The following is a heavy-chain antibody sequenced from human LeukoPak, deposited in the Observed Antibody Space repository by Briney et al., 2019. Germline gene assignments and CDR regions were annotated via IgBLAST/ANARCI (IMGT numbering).Heavy chain of an antibody. CDR3: ARDKVVVGATADF. D-gene: IGHD1-26*01. Sequence: SETLSLTCTVSGYSISSGYYWGWIRQPPGKGLEWIGSIFQSGTTFYHPSLKSRVTMSVDTSKNQFSLKLTSVTAADTAVYYCARDKVVVGATADFWGQGTLVTVSS. CDR1: GYSISSGYY. J-gene: IGHJ4*02. V-gene: IGHV4-38-2*02. CDR2: IFQSGTT.